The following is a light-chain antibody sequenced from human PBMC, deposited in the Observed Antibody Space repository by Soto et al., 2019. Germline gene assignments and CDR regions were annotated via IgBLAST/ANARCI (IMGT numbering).Light chain of an antibody. CDR1: SSDVGGYNS. Sequence: QYALTQPPSASGSPGQSVTISCTGTSSDVGGYNSVSWYQQHPGKAPKLMIYDVSKRPSGVPDRFSGSKSGNTASLTVSGLQAEDEADYYCSSYGGSNNLVFGGGTQLTVL. J-gene: IGLJ3*02. CDR3: SSYGGSNNLV. CDR2: DVS. V-gene: IGLV2-8*01.